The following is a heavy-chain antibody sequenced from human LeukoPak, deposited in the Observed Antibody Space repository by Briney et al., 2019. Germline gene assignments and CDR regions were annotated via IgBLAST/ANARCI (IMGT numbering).Heavy chain of an antibody. D-gene: IGHD6-6*01. CDR2: IYYSGST. V-gene: IGHV4-39*07. J-gene: IGHJ3*02. CDR3: ARDGSGYSSSGDAFDI. Sequence: PSETLSLTCTVSGGSISSSSYYWGWIRQPPGKGLEWIGSIYYSGSTYYNPSLKSRVTISVDTSKNQFSLKLSSVTAADTAVYYCARDGSGYSSSGDAFDIWGQGTMVTVSS. CDR1: GGSISSSSYY.